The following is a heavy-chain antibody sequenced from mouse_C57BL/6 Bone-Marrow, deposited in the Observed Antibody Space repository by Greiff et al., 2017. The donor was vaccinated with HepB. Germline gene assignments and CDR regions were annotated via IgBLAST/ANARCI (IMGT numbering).Heavy chain of an antibody. CDR3: AIGITTVVRLFDY. CDR1: GYTFTSYW. Sequence: QVQLQQSGAELVKPGASVKMSCKASGYTFTSYWITWVKQRPGQGLEWIGDIYPGSGSTNYNEKFKSKATLTVDTSSSTAYMQLSSLTSEDSAVYYCAIGITTVVRLFDYWGQGTTLTVSS. D-gene: IGHD1-1*01. V-gene: IGHV1-55*01. CDR2: IYPGSGST. J-gene: IGHJ2*01.